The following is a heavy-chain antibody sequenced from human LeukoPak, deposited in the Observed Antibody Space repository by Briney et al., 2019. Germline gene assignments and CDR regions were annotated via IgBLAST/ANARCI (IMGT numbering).Heavy chain of an antibody. CDR3: ARDFFSLTGYGEEWYDY. CDR2: FSAYNGNT. CDR1: GYTFTSYG. J-gene: IGHJ4*02. V-gene: IGHV1-18*01. Sequence: GASVKVSCKASGYTFTSYGISWVRQAPGQGLEWMGWFSAYNGNTNYAQKLQGRVTMTTDTSTSTAYMELRSLRSDDTAVYYCARDFFSLTGYGEEWYDYWGQGTLVTVSS. D-gene: IGHD3-9*01.